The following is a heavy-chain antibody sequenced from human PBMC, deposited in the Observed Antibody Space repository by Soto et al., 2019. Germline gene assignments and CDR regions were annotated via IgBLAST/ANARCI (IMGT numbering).Heavy chain of an antibody. J-gene: IGHJ4*02. CDR2: ISSDGSNK. Sequence: QVQLVESGGGVVQPGRSLRLSCAASGFTFSNYGMHWVRQAPGMGLEWVAIISSDGSNKYYADSVKSRFTLSRDNSKNTLYLQMTSLRAEDTAVYYCAKDGYTYGSADFWGQGTLVTVSS. CDR3: AKDGYTYGSADF. V-gene: IGHV3-30*18. CDR1: GFTFSNYG. D-gene: IGHD5-18*01.